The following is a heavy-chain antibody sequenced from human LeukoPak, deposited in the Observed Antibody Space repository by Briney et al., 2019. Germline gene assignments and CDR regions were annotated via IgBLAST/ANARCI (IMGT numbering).Heavy chain of an antibody. V-gene: IGHV1-46*01. CDR2: INPSGGST. CDR3: ARDYGSGRFDY. Sequence: ASVKVSCKASGYTFTSYYMHWVRQAPGQGLEWMGIINPSGGSTSYAQKFQGRVTITADESTSTAYMELSSLRSEDTAVYYCARDYGSGRFDYWGQGTLVTVSS. D-gene: IGHD3-10*01. CDR1: GYTFTSYY. J-gene: IGHJ4*02.